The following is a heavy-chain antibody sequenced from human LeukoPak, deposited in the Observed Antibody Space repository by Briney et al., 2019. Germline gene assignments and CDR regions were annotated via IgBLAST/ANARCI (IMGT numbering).Heavy chain of an antibody. Sequence: ASVKVSCKASGYTFTGYYMHWVRQAPGQGLEWMGWINPNSGGTSYAQKFQGRVTMTTDTSITTAYMELTRLRSDDTAVYYCANWAATIRNFNYWGQGTLVTVSS. CDR3: ANWAATIRNFNY. V-gene: IGHV1-2*02. CDR1: GYTFTGYY. CDR2: INPNSGGT. D-gene: IGHD5-12*01. J-gene: IGHJ4*02.